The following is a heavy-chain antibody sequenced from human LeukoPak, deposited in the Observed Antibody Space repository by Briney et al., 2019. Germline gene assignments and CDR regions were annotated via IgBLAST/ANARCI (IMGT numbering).Heavy chain of an antibody. CDR2: IYDSGST. Sequence: SETLSLTCTVSGXSISSYCWSWIRQPPGKGLEWLGYIYDSGSTNYNPSLKSRVTISVDTSKNQFSLKLSSVTAADTAVYYCARGIGLAAAPSHWGQGTLVTVSS. V-gene: IGHV4-59*01. J-gene: IGHJ1*01. CDR3: ARGIGLAAAPSH. CDR1: GXSISSYC. D-gene: IGHD6-13*01.